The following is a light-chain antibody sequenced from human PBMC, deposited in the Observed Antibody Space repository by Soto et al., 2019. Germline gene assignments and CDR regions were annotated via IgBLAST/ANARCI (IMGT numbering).Light chain of an antibody. CDR3: SSYAASNNYV. J-gene: IGLJ1*01. CDR1: SSDVGGYNY. CDR2: EVS. V-gene: IGLV2-8*01. Sequence: QSVLTQPPSASGSPGQSVTISCTGTSSDVGGYNYVSWYQQHPGKAPKLMIYEVSKRPSGVPDRFSGSKSGNTASLTVSGLQAEDEADYYCSSYAASNNYVFGTGTKATVL.